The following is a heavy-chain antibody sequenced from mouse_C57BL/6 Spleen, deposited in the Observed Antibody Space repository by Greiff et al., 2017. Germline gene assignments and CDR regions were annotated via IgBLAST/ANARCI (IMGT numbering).Heavy chain of an antibody. CDR2: ISYDGSN. J-gene: IGHJ4*01. V-gene: IGHV3-6*01. Sequence: EVQLVESGPGLVKPSQSLSLTCSVTGYSITSGYYWNWIRQFPGNKLEWMGYISYDGSNNYNPSLKNRISITRETSKNQFFLKLNSVTTEDTATYYCARDIYYGNYEAMDYWGQGTSVTVSS. CDR1: GYSITSGYY. D-gene: IGHD2-1*01. CDR3: ARDIYYGNYEAMDY.